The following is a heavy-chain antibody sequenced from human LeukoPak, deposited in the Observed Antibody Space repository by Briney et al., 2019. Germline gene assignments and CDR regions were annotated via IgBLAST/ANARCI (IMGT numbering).Heavy chain of an antibody. D-gene: IGHD5-18*01. CDR3: ARHHGYPRYFFDY. J-gene: IGHJ4*02. CDR2: IFYSGST. Sequence: SETLSLTCTVSGDSINSRRYYCGWIRQPPGKGLEWIGSIFYSGSTYYNPSLKSRVTISVDTSKNQFSLKVTSVTAADTALYYCARHHGYPRYFFDYWGQGTLVTVSS. CDR1: GDSINSRRYY. V-gene: IGHV4-39*01.